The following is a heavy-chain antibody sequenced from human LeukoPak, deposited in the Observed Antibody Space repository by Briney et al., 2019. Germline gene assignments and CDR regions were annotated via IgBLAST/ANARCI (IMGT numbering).Heavy chain of an antibody. CDR3: ARLGAGPTYYDFWSGYSSFYFDY. CDR1: GGSTSSSNYY. Sequence: SETLSLTCTVSGGSTSSSNYYWGWIRQPPGKGLEWIGGIHYSGNTYYNPSLKSRVTISVDTSKNQFSLKLSSATAADTAVYYCARLGAGPTYYDFWSGYSSFYFDYWGQGTLVTVSS. J-gene: IGHJ4*02. CDR2: IHYSGNT. D-gene: IGHD3-3*01. V-gene: IGHV4-39*01.